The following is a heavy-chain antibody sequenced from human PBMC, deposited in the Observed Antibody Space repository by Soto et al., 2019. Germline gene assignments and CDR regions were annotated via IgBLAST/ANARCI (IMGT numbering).Heavy chain of an antibody. CDR2: ISAGNGNT. V-gene: IGHV1-18*01. CDR1: GYTFISYG. CDR3: AADPKDYYYGMDV. J-gene: IGHJ6*02. Sequence: ASVKVSCKASGYTFISYGISWVRQAPGQRLEWVGWISAGNGNTKYAQKFQERVTITTDTSTSTAYMELSSLRSEDTAVYYCAADPKDYYYGMDVWGQGTTVTVSS.